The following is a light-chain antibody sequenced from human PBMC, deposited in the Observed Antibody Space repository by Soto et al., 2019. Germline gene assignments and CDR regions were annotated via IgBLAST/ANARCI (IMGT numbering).Light chain of an antibody. J-gene: IGKJ1*01. CDR2: KAS. Sequence: DIQMTQSPSTLSASVGDRVTITCRASQSISSWLAWYQQKPGKAPKLLIYKASSLESGVPSRFSGSGSGPEFTLTISSLQPDDFATYYCQQYDSSSRTFGQGTKVEIK. CDR3: QQYDSSSRT. V-gene: IGKV1-5*03. CDR1: QSISSW.